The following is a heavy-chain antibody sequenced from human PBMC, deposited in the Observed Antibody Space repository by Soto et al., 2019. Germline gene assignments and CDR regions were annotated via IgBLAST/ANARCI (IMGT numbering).Heavy chain of an antibody. J-gene: IGHJ5*02. CDR3: ARDSFRSGWYTGFWFDP. V-gene: IGHV1-18*04. CDR2: ISAYNGNT. D-gene: IGHD6-19*01. Sequence: RASVKVSCKASGYTFTSYGISWVRQAPGQGLEWMGWISAYNGNTNYAQKLQGRVTMTTDTSTSTAYMELRSLRSDDTAVYYCARDSFRSGWYTGFWFDPWGQGTLVTVSS. CDR1: GYTFTSYG.